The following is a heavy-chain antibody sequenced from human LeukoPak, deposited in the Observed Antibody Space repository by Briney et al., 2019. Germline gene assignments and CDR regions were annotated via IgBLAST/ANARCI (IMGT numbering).Heavy chain of an antibody. D-gene: IGHD6-6*01. Sequence: KTSETLSLTCTVSGGSISSYYWSWIRQPPGKGLEWIGYIYYSGSTNYNPSLKSRVTTSVDTSKNQFSLKLSSVTAADTAVYYCARVKQVGYYYYYMDVWGKGTTVTVSS. CDR1: GGSISSYY. CDR2: IYYSGST. CDR3: ARVKQVGYYYYYMDV. V-gene: IGHV4-59*01. J-gene: IGHJ6*03.